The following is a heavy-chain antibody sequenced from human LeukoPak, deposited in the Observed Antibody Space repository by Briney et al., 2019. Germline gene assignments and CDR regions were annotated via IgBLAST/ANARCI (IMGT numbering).Heavy chain of an antibody. CDR1: GLPIAVFA. CDR2: LSGDGVST. Sequence: PGGSLRLSCVASGLPIAVFAMHWARQAPGEGLEWVSLLSGDGVSTYYADSVKGRFTISRDNSKNTLYLQMNSLSAEDTAVYFCAKGVRVGYVANWFDPWGQGTLVTVSS. CDR3: AKGVRVGYVANWFDP. J-gene: IGHJ5*02. V-gene: IGHV3-23*01. D-gene: IGHD5-12*01.